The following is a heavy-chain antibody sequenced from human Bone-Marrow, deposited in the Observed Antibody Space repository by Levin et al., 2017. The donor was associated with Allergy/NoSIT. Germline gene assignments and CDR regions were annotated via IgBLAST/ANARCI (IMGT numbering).Heavy chain of an antibody. CDR1: GVNFSTSA. CDR3: AGDPRMFLIPVDFDS. Sequence: GGSLRLSCAASGVNFSTSAMHWVRQAPGKGLEWVTAISYDGHNKFYADSVKGRFTISRDNSKNTLHLQMNSLRHEDTAIYYCAGDPRMFLIPVDFDSWGQGTLVTVSS. V-gene: IGHV3-30*04. D-gene: IGHD3-10*02. CDR2: ISYDGHNK. J-gene: IGHJ4*02.